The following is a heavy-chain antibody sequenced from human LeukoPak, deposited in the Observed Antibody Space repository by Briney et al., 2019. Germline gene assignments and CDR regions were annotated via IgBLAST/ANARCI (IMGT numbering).Heavy chain of an antibody. V-gene: IGHV1-69*05. CDR2: IIPIFGTT. J-gene: IGHJ4*02. D-gene: IGHD4-23*01. CDR1: GGTFSSHG. CDR3: AKDIGLTVVTLVEADY. Sequence: SVKVSCKASGGTFSSHGFSWVRQAPGQGLEWMGGIIPIFGTTNYAQKFQGRVTITTDDSTSTGYMELNSLRAEDTAVYYCAKDIGLTVVTLVEADYWGQGTLVTVSS.